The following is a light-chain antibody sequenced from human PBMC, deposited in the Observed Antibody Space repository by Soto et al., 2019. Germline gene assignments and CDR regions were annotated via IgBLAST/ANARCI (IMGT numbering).Light chain of an antibody. J-gene: IGKJ5*01. Sequence: EIFMTQSPATLSVSPWERATLSWRASQSVSSNLAWYQQKPGQAPRLLIYGASTRATGIPARFSGSGSGTEFTLTISSLQSEDFAVYYCQQYNNWPRITFGQGTRLEIK. V-gene: IGKV3-15*01. CDR3: QQYNNWPRIT. CDR2: GAS. CDR1: QSVSSN.